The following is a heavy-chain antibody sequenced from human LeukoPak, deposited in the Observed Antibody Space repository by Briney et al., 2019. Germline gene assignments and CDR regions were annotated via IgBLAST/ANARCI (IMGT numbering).Heavy chain of an antibody. V-gene: IGHV3-21*01. CDR1: GFTFSSYS. D-gene: IGHD5-12*01. Sequence: GGSLRLSCAASGFTFSSYSMNWVRQAPGKGLEWVSSISSSSSYIYYADSVKGRFTISRDNAKNSLYLQMNSLRAEDTAVYYCARAGGGYDSSSQYNWFDPWGQGTLVTVSS. CDR3: ARAGGGYDSSSQYNWFDP. CDR2: ISSSSSYI. J-gene: IGHJ5*02.